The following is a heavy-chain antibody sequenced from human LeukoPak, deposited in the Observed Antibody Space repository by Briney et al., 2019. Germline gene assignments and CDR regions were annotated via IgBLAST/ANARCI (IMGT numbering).Heavy chain of an antibody. CDR2: ISAYNGNT. Sequence: PGESLKISCKGSGYSFTSYWIGWVRQAPGQGLEWMGWISAYNGNTNYARKLQGRVTMTTDTSTSTAYMELRSLRSDDTAVYYCARDLEPYDILTGYFRWFDPWGQGTLVTVSS. CDR3: ARDLEPYDILTGYFRWFDP. D-gene: IGHD3-9*01. V-gene: IGHV1-18*04. CDR1: GYSFTSYW. J-gene: IGHJ5*02.